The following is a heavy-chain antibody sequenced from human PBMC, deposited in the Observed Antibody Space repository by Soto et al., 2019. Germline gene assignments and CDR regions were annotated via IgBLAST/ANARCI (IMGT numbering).Heavy chain of an antibody. CDR3: VRESELWT. D-gene: IGHD1-7*01. V-gene: IGHV3-7*03. Sequence: EVQLVESGGGLVQPGGSLRLSCAGSGFTFGTDWMSWVRQAPGKGLEWVANINRGGSDRYYVDSVKGRFTISRDNAKNSLYLQMNSLGAEDTAVYYCVRESELWTWGQGTLVTVSS. CDR1: GFTFGTDW. CDR2: INRGGSDR. J-gene: IGHJ5*02.